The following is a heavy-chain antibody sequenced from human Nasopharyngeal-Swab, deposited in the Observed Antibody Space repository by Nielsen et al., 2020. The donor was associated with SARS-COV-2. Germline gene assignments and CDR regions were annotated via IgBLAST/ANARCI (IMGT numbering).Heavy chain of an antibody. V-gene: IGHV4-39*07. J-gene: IGHJ6*02. CDR3: ARWRTVTTIFYYGMDV. D-gene: IGHD4-11*01. CDR1: GGSISSGGYY. Sequence: GSLRLSCTVSGGSISSGGYYWSWIRQPPGKGLEWIGEINPSGSTNYNPSLKSRVTISVDTSKNQFSLKLSSVTAADTAVYYCARWRTVTTIFYYGMDVWGQGTTVTVSS. CDR2: INPSGST.